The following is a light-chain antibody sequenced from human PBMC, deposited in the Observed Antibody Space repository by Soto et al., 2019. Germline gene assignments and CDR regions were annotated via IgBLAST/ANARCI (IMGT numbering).Light chain of an antibody. CDR3: QQRSNWPPIT. V-gene: IGKV3-11*01. CDR1: QSVSSY. J-gene: IGKJ5*01. Sequence: VMTQSPATVSVSPGDRATLSCRASQSVSSYLAWYQQKPGQAPRLLIYDTSNRVTGVPARFSGSGSGTDFTLSISSLEPEDFAVYYCQQRSNWPPITFGQGTRLEIK. CDR2: DTS.